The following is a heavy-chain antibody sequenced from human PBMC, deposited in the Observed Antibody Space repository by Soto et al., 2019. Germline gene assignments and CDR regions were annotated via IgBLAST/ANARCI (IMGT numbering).Heavy chain of an antibody. J-gene: IGHJ6*02. CDR3: VRQGFGPLHGLVDV. CDR2: IVVGSGNT. D-gene: IGHD3-10*01. Sequence: SVKVSCKASGFTFTSSAMQWVRQARGQRLEWIGWIVVGSGNTNYAQKFQERVTITRDMSTRQVSLRLSSVTAADTAVYYCVRQGFGPLHGLVDVWGQGTTVTVSS. CDR1: GFTFTSSA. V-gene: IGHV1-58*02.